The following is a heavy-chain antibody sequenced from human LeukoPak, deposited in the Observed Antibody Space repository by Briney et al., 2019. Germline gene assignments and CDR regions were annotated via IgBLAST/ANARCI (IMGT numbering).Heavy chain of an antibody. V-gene: IGHV1-2*02. J-gene: IGHJ5*02. D-gene: IGHD2-2*02. Sequence: GASVKVSCKASGYTFTGYYMHWVRQAPGQGLEWMGWINPNSGGTNYAQKFQGRVTMTRDTSISTAYIELSRVRYDDTAVYYCAKANHCSSTSCYRDGWFDTWGQGTLVTVSS. CDR2: INPNSGGT. CDR1: GYTFTGYY. CDR3: AKANHCSSTSCYRDGWFDT.